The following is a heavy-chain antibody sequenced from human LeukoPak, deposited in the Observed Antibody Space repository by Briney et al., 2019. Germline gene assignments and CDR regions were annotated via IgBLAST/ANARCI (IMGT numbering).Heavy chain of an antibody. CDR3: ARSKESVAALFDP. J-gene: IGHJ5*02. Sequence: ASVKVSCKASGYTLTGYYMHWVRQAPGQGLEWMGWINPNSGGTNYAQKFQGRVTMTRDTSISTAYMELSRLRSDDTAVCYCARSKESVAALFDPWGQGTLVTVSS. D-gene: IGHD2-15*01. CDR1: GYTLTGYY. V-gene: IGHV1-2*02. CDR2: INPNSGGT.